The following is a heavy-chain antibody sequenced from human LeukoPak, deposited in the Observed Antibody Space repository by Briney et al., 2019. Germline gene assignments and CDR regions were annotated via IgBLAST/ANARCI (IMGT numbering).Heavy chain of an antibody. CDR2: ISYGGSNK. V-gene: IGHV3-30*03. D-gene: IGHD6-13*01. CDR1: GFTFSSYG. J-gene: IGHJ6*02. Sequence: GGSLRLSCAASGFTFSSYGMHWVRQAPGKGLEWVAVISYGGSNKYYADSVKGRFTISRDNAKNSLYLQMNSLRAEDTAVYYCARDNRIAAAGSYYYYGMDVWGQGTTVTVSS. CDR3: ARDNRIAAAGSYYYYGMDV.